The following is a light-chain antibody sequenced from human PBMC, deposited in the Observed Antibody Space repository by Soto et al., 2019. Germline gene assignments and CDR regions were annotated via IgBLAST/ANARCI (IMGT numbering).Light chain of an antibody. Sequence: EIVLTQSPGTLSLSPGERATLSCRASQSVSSSFLAWYQQKVGQAPRLLIYGASSRSTGIPGRVSGSGSGTDFTLTISRLEPEDFAIDYCQQYGRSPRTFGQGTRLEIK. CDR1: QSVSSSF. CDR2: GAS. J-gene: IGKJ5*01. CDR3: QQYGRSPRT. V-gene: IGKV3-20*01.